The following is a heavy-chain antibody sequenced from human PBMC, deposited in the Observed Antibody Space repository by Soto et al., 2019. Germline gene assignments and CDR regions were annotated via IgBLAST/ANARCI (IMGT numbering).Heavy chain of an antibody. V-gene: IGHV4-59*01. D-gene: IGHD3-3*01. CDR2: IYYSGST. J-gene: IGHJ6*02. Sequence: PSETLSLTCTFSGVSISSYYWSWIRQPPGKGLEWIGYIYYSGSTNYNPSLKSRVTISVDTSKNQFSLKLSSVTAAETAVYYCARLTSGLYYDFWSGYGSYGMDVWGQGTTVTVSS. CDR1: GVSISSYY. CDR3: ARLTSGLYYDFWSGYGSYGMDV.